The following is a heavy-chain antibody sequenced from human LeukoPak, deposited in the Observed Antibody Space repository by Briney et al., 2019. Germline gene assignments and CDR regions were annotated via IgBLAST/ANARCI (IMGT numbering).Heavy chain of an antibody. CDR2: ISASGGST. D-gene: IGHD6-13*01. CDR3: AKASSAGDSSSWNY. Sequence: GGSLRLSCAASGFTFSSYGMSWVRQAPGKGLKWVSDISASGGSTYYADSVKSRFTISRDNSKKTLHLQMNSLRAEDTAIYYCAKASSAGDSSSWNYWGQGILVTVSS. V-gene: IGHV3-23*01. CDR1: GFTFSSYG. J-gene: IGHJ4*02.